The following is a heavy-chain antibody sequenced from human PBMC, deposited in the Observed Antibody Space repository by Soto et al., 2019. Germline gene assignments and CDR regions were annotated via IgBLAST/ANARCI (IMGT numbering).Heavy chain of an antibody. V-gene: IGHV1-3*01. J-gene: IGHJ6*02. D-gene: IGHD3-9*01. CDR3: ARQNDILTGYYQDYYYGMDV. Sequence: QVQLVQSGAEVKKPGASVKVSCKASGYTFTSYAMHWVRQAPGQRLEWMGWINAGNGNTKYSQKFQGRVTITRDTSAITAYMELSSLRSEDTAVYYCARQNDILTGYYQDYYYGMDVWGQGTTVTVSS. CDR1: GYTFTSYA. CDR2: INAGNGNT.